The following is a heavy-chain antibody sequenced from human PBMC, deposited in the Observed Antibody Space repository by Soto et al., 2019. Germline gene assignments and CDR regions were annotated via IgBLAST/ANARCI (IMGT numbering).Heavy chain of an antibody. CDR2: INPNSGGT. CDR3: ARSPGGVVTAMYYFDY. CDR1: GYTFTGYY. Sequence: ASVKVSCKASGYTFTGYYMHWVRQAPGQGLEWMGWINPNSGGTNYAQKFQGWVTMTRDTSISTAYMELSRLRSDDTAVYYCARSPGGVVTAMYYFDYWAQGTLVPVSS. V-gene: IGHV1-2*04. J-gene: IGHJ4*02. D-gene: IGHD2-21*02.